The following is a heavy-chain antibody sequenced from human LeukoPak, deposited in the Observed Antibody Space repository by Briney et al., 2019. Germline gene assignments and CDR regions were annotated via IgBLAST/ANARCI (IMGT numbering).Heavy chain of an antibody. D-gene: IGHD3-22*01. CDR3: ARGYDSSGYYYDDY. CDR1: GYTLTELS. J-gene: IGHJ4*02. CDR2: MNPNSGNT. V-gene: IGHV1-8*03. Sequence: GASVNVSCKVSGYTLTELSMHWVRQATGQGLEWMGWMNPNSGNTGYAQKFQGRVTITRNTSISTAYMELSSLRSEDTAVYYCARGYDSSGYYYDDYWGQGTLVTVSS.